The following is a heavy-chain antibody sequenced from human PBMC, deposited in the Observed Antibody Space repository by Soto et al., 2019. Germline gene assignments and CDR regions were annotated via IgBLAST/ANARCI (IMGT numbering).Heavy chain of an antibody. D-gene: IGHD3-3*01. J-gene: IGHJ6*02. Sequence: ASVKVSCKASGYTFTSYGISWVRQAPGQGLEWMGWISAYNGNTNYAQKLQGRVTMTTDTSTSTAYMELRSLRSDDTAVYYCARVGGDVYYDFLSGYYTGGIEYYYYYGMDVWGQGTTVTVSS. CDR3: ARVGGDVYYDFLSGYYTGGIEYYYYYGMDV. V-gene: IGHV1-18*01. CDR2: ISAYNGNT. CDR1: GYTFTSYG.